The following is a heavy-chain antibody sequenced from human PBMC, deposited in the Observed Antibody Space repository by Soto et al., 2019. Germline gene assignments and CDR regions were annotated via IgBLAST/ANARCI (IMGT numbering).Heavy chain of an antibody. CDR3: ARRITMIVVVTRNAAFDI. V-gene: IGHV4-39*01. CDR1: GGSISSSSYY. J-gene: IGHJ3*02. Sequence: SKPLSLTCTVSGGSISSSSYYWGWIRQPPGKGLEWIGSIYYSGSTYYNPSLMSRVTISVDTSKNQFSLKLSSVTAADTAVYYCARRITMIVVVTRNAAFDIWGQGTMVTVSS. CDR2: IYYSGST. D-gene: IGHD3-22*01.